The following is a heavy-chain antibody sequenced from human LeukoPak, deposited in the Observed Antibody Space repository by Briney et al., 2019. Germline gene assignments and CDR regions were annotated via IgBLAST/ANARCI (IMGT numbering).Heavy chain of an antibody. D-gene: IGHD3-10*01. J-gene: IGHJ4*02. CDR3: AKAPSGTPYQFDY. CDR2: IWYDGSNK. CDR1: GFTFSTYG. V-gene: IGHV3-33*06. Sequence: GSSLRLSYAASGFTFSTYGMHWVRQAPGKGLAWVAVIWYDGSNKYYADSVKGRFTISRDNSKNTLYLQMNSLRAEDTAVYCAKAPSGTPYQFDYWGQGTLVTVSS.